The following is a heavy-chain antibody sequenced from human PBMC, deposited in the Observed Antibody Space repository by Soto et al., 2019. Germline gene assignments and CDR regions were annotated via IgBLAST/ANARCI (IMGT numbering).Heavy chain of an antibody. D-gene: IGHD2-2*01. V-gene: IGHV3-7*01. CDR3: ARRGAYCSSTSCYSHPHFDY. CDR1: GFTFSSYW. CDR2: IKQDGSEK. J-gene: IGHJ4*02. Sequence: GGSLRLSCAASGFTFSSYWMSWVRQAPGKGLEWVANIKQDGSEKYYVDSVKGRFTISRDNAKNSLYLQMNSLRAEDTAVYYCARRGAYCSSTSCYSHPHFDYWGQGTLVTVSS.